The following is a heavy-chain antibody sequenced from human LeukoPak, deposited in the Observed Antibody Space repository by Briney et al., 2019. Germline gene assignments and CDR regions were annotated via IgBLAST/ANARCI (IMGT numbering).Heavy chain of an antibody. J-gene: IGHJ4*02. CDR1: GGSISSYY. Sequence: PSETLSLTCTVSGGSISSYYWSWIRQPPGKGLEGIGYIYYSGSTNYNPSLKSRVTISVDTSKNQFSLKLSSVTAADTAVYYCARVREGSGSLDFDFWGQGTLVTASS. D-gene: IGHD3-10*01. CDR3: ARVREGSGSLDFDF. V-gene: IGHV4-59*01. CDR2: IYYSGST.